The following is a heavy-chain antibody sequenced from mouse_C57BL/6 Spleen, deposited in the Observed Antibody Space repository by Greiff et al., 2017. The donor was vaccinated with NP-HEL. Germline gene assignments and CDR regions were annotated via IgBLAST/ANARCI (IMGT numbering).Heavy chain of an antibody. J-gene: IGHJ2*01. Sequence: EVKLMESGPGLVKPSQSLSLTCSVTGYSITSGYYWNWIRQFPGNKLEWMGYISYDGSNNYNPSLKNRISITRDTSKNQFFLKLNSVTTEDTATYYCARDRDYGSSYFDYWGQGTTLTVSS. CDR1: GYSITSGYY. CDR2: ISYDGSN. D-gene: IGHD1-1*01. CDR3: ARDRDYGSSYFDY. V-gene: IGHV3-6*01.